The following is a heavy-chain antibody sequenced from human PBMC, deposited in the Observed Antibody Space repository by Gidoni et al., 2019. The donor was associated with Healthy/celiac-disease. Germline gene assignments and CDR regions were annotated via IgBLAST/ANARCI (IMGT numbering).Heavy chain of an antibody. J-gene: IGHJ4*02. CDR1: GGTFSRYA. D-gene: IGHD2-2*01. V-gene: IGHV1-69*01. Sequence: QVQLVQSGAEVKKPGSSVKVSCKASGGTFSRYAISWVRQAPGQGLEWMGGVIPIFGTTNYAQKFQGRVTITADESTSTAYMELSSLRSEDTAVYYCAREVVVAPTAQYYFDYWGQGTLVTVSS. CDR2: VIPIFGTT. CDR3: AREVVVAPTAQYYFDY.